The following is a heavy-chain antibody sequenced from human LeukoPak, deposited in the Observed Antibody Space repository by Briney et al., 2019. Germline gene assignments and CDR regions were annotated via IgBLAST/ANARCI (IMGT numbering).Heavy chain of an antibody. D-gene: IGHD2-15*01. CDR2: IYYSGST. CDR3: ARHESIVVVVAARGFDY. Sequence: SSETLSLTCTVSGGSISSSSFYWGWIRQPPGKGLEWIGSIYYSGSTNYNPSLKSRVTISVDTSKNHFSLNLSSVTAADTAVYYCARHESIVVVVAARGFDYWGQGILVTVSS. J-gene: IGHJ4*02. V-gene: IGHV4-39*01. CDR1: GGSISSSSFY.